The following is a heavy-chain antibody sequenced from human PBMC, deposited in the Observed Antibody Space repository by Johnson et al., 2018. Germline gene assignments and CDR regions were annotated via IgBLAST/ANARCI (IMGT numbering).Heavy chain of an antibody. J-gene: IGHJ3*02. Sequence: QVQLQESGPGLVKPSETLSLTCTVSGGSISTYYWSWIRQPPGKGLEWVAYIHYTGSTNYNPSLKSRVTISVDTYENQFSLKLTSVTAGDTAVYYCAREWSAFDIWGQGTMVTVSS. CDR3: AREWSAFDI. D-gene: IGHD1-26*01. V-gene: IGHV4-59*01. CDR1: GGSISTYY. CDR2: IHYTGST.